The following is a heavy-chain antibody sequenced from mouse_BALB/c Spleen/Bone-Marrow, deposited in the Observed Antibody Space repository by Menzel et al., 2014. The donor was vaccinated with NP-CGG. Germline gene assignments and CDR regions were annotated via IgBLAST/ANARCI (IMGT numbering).Heavy chain of an antibody. V-gene: IGHV2-6-7*01. D-gene: IGHD2-1*01. CDR1: GFSLTGYS. Sequence: VHLVESGPGLVAPSQSLSITCTVSGFSLTGYSVNWVRQPPGKGLEWLGMIWGDGSTDYNSALKSRLSISKDNSKSQVFLKMNSLQTDDTARYYCARDGGNRAWFAYWGQGTLVTVSA. J-gene: IGHJ3*01. CDR3: ARDGGNRAWFAY. CDR2: IWGDGST.